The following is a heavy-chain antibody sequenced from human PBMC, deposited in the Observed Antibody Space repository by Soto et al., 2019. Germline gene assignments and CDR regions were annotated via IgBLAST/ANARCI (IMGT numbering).Heavy chain of an antibody. D-gene: IGHD5-18*01. CDR3: AGPGYSSQDY. J-gene: IGHJ4*02. V-gene: IGHV3-23*01. CDR2: ISGSGDDT. Sequence: GGSLRLSCAASGFRFASFALSWVRQAPGKGLEWVSAISGSGDDTDYTASVKGRFTISRDNSKNTLYLQMNSLRADDTAVYYCAGPGYSSQDYWGQGTLVTVSS. CDR1: GFRFASFA.